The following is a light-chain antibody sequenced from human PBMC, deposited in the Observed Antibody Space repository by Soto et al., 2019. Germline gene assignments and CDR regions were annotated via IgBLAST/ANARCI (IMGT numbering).Light chain of an antibody. CDR3: SSYTRSSTVV. J-gene: IGLJ2*01. CDR1: SNDVGGYNY. CDR2: DVS. V-gene: IGLV2-14*01. Sequence: QSALTQPASVSGSPGQSITISCTGTSNDVGGYNYVSWYQQHPGKVPKIMIYDVSNRPSGVSNRFSGSKSGNTASLTISGLQAEDEADYYCSSYTRSSTVVFGGWTKVTVL.